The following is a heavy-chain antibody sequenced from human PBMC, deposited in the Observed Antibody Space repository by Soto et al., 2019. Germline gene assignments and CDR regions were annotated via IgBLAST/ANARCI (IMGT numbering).Heavy chain of an antibody. Sequence: LSLTCTVSGGSISSGDYYWSWIRQPPGKGLEWIGYIYYSGSTYYNPSLKSRVTISVDTSKNQFSLKLSSVTAADTAVYYCARDQGAGYSYGWIYGMDVWGQGTTVTVSS. J-gene: IGHJ6*02. CDR3: ARDQGAGYSYGWIYGMDV. CDR1: GGSISSGDYY. CDR2: IYYSGST. D-gene: IGHD5-18*01. V-gene: IGHV4-30-4*01.